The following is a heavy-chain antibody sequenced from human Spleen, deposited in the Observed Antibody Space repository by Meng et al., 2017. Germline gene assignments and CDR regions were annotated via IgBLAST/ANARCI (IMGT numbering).Heavy chain of an antibody. Sequence: QVQLQESGPGLVKPSQTLSLTCTVSGDSISSGDYYWSWIRQPPGKGLEWIGCIYYSGSTYYNPSLKSRLTILLDTSKKQFSLRLTSVTAADTAVYYCVRENWKSTIDYSGQGTLVTVSS. D-gene: IGHD1-1*01. V-gene: IGHV4-30-4*01. J-gene: IGHJ4*02. CDR3: VRENWKSTIDY. CDR1: GDSISSGDYY. CDR2: IYYSGST.